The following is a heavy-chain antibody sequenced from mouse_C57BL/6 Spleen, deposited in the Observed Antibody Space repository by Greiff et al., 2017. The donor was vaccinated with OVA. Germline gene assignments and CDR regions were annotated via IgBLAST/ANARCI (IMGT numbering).Heavy chain of an antibody. V-gene: IGHV1-52*01. CDR3: ARRDGNYVGWAMDY. D-gene: IGHD2-1*01. Sequence: QVQLQQPGAELVRPGSSVKLSCKASGYTFTSYWMHWVKQRPIQGLEWIGNIDPSDSETHYNQKFKDKATLTVDKSSSTAYMQLSSLTSEDSAVYYCARRDGNYVGWAMDYWGQGTSVTVSS. CDR1: GYTFTSYW. J-gene: IGHJ4*01. CDR2: IDPSDSET.